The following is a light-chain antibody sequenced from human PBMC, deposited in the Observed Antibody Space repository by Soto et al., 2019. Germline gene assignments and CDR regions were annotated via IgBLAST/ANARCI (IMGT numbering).Light chain of an antibody. CDR1: QSINNW. Sequence: DFQMTQSPSTLSASVGDRVAITCRASQSINNWLAWYQRKPGKAPKLLIYKASSLESGVPSRFSGSGSGTEFTLTISSLQPDDFATYYCQQYNSYSWTFGQGTKVDI. J-gene: IGKJ1*01. CDR2: KAS. CDR3: QQYNSYSWT. V-gene: IGKV1-5*03.